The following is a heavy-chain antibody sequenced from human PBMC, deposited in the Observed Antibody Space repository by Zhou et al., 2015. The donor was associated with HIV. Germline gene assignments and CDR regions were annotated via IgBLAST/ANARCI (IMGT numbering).Heavy chain of an antibody. Sequence: QVRLVQSGAEVKKPGSSVKVSCKASGGTFNNYAISWVRQAPGQGLEWMGGIIPIFGTAHYTQKFQDRVTITADESTSTAYMELRSLRSDDTAVYYCARDIFGYNRMAYYYYYGMDVWGQGTTVTVSS. CDR1: GGTFNNYA. J-gene: IGHJ6*02. D-gene: IGHD5-24*01. CDR2: IIPIFGTA. CDR3: ARDIFGYNRMAYYYYYGMDV. V-gene: IGHV1-69*01.